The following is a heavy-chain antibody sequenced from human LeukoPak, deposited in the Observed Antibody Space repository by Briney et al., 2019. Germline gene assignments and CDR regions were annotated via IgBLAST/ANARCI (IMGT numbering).Heavy chain of an antibody. CDR3: ARGAPRGVWNFYFDY. CDR1: GYAFSSYG. Sequence: GASVKVSCKASGYAFSSYGIGWVRQAPGQGLEWMGWVGPYNRKTNYSQKFQGRVTMTTDTSTNTAYLELRTLSSDDTAVYYCARGAPRGVWNFYFDYWGQGTLVTVSS. V-gene: IGHV1-18*01. D-gene: IGHD1-7*01. J-gene: IGHJ4*02. CDR2: VGPYNRKT.